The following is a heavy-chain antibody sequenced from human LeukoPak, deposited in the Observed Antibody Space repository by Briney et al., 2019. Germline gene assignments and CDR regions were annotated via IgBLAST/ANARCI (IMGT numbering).Heavy chain of an antibody. D-gene: IGHD4-17*01. CDR3: AREQYGDHFDY. CDR2: IKQDGSKT. J-gene: IGHJ4*02. Sequence: GGSLRLSCAASGFTFSSYWMSWVRQAPGKGLEWVANIKQDGSKTYYVDSVKGRFTISRDNAKNSLYLQMNSLRADDTAVYYCAREQYGDHFDYWGQGTPVTVSS. V-gene: IGHV3-7*01. CDR1: GFTFSSYW.